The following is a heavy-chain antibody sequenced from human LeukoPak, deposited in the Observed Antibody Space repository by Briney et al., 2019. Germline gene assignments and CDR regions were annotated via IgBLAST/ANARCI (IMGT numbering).Heavy chain of an antibody. Sequence: GGSLRLSCAASGFTFSSYGMSWVRQAPGKGLEWVSAISGSGGSTYYADSVKGRFTISRDNAKNSLYLQMNSLRAEDTAVYYCARDRRGIAAAGTNWYFDLWGRGTLVTVSS. CDR2: ISGSGGST. D-gene: IGHD6-13*01. CDR1: GFTFSSYG. J-gene: IGHJ2*01. V-gene: IGHV3-23*01. CDR3: ARDRRGIAAAGTNWYFDL.